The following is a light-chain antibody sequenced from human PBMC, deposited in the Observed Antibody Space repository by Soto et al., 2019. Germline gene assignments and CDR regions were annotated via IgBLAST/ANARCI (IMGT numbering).Light chain of an antibody. J-gene: IGKJ4*01. V-gene: IGKV3-20*01. CDR3: LQYGVTPANS. CDR2: GAS. Sequence: EIVLTQSPGTLYVSPGERATLSCRASQIVSTTYLAWFQQKPGQAPRLLIYGASTRATGIPDRFSGSGSGIDFTLTISGLEPEDFALYCCLQYGVTPANSFGGGTKVEV. CDR1: QIVSTTY.